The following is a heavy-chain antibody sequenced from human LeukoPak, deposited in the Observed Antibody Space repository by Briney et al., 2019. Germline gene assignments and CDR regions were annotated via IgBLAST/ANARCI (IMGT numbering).Heavy chain of an antibody. Sequence: PGGSLRLSCAASGFTFSSYSMNWVRQAPGKGLEWVSYISSSSSTIYYADSVKGRFTISRDNAKNSLYLQMNSLRAEDTAVYYCARDDGDYGDYYWGQGTLVTVSS. CDR1: GFTFSSYS. V-gene: IGHV3-48*01. D-gene: IGHD4-17*01. CDR2: ISSSSSTI. J-gene: IGHJ4*02. CDR3: ARDDGDYGDYY.